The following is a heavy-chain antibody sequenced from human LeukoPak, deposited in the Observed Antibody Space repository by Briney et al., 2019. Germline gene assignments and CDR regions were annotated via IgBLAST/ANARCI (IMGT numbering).Heavy chain of an antibody. Sequence: GGSLRLSCSASGFTFSSYAMTWVRQAPGKGLEWVSDIGGSGGSIYDADSVKGRFTISRDNSKNTLYLQMNSLRAEDTAVYYCAKDGLDNWFDPWGQGTLVTVSS. V-gene: IGHV3-23*01. CDR2: IGGSGGSI. CDR1: GFTFSSYA. J-gene: IGHJ5*02. CDR3: AKDGLDNWFDP. D-gene: IGHD3/OR15-3a*01.